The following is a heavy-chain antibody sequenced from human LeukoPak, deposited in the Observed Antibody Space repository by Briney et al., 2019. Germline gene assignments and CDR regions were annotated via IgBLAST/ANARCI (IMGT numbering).Heavy chain of an antibody. CDR3: ARGRRGYSYGPGSGSFDY. V-gene: IGHV4-34*01. Sequence: PSETLSLTCAVYGGSFSGYYWSWIRQPPGKGLEWIGEINHSGSTNYNPSLKSRVTISVDTSENQFSLKLSSVTAADTAVYYCARGRRGYSYGPGSGSFDYWGQGTLVTVSS. CDR1: GGSFSGYY. J-gene: IGHJ4*02. D-gene: IGHD5-18*01. CDR2: INHSGST.